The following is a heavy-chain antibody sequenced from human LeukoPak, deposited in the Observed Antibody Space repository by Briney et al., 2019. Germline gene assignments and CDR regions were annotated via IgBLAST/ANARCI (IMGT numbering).Heavy chain of an antibody. CDR3: AREGGYYYDSSGYYRFDY. CDR1: GGSFSGYY. CDR2: INHSGST. Sequence: PSETLSLTCAVYGGSFSGYYWSWIRQPPGKGLEWSGEINHSGSTNYNPSLKSRVTISVDTSKNQFSLKLSSVTAADTAVYYCAREGGYYYDSSGYYRFDYWGQGTLVTVSS. D-gene: IGHD3-22*01. J-gene: IGHJ4*02. V-gene: IGHV4-34*01.